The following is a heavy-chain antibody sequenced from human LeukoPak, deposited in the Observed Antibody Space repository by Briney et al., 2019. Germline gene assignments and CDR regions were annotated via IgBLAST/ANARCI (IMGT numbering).Heavy chain of an antibody. CDR3: ARAGMGDSPHGWFDP. Sequence: PGGSLRLSCAASGFTFSSYWMSWVRQAPGKGLEWVSNIKHDGSAKYYVDSVKGRFTISRDNAKNSLYLQMNSLRAEDTAVYYCARAGMGDSPHGWFDPWGQGTLVTVSS. J-gene: IGHJ5*02. V-gene: IGHV3-7*01. D-gene: IGHD1-26*01. CDR1: GFTFSSYW. CDR2: IKHDGSAK.